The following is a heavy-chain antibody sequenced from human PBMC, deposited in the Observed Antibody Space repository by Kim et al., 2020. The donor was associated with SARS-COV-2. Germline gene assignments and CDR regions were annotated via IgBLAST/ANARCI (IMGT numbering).Heavy chain of an antibody. D-gene: IGHD3-10*01. CDR2: IYYSGST. CDR1: GGSISSSSYY. Sequence: SETLSLTCTVSGGSISSSSYYWGWIRQPPGKGLEWIGSIYYSGSTYYNPSLKSRVTISVDTSKNQFSLKLSSVTAADTAVYYCAGITMVRGVIIGAFDIWGQGTMVTVSS. J-gene: IGHJ3*02. CDR3: AGITMVRGVIIGAFDI. V-gene: IGHV4-39*07.